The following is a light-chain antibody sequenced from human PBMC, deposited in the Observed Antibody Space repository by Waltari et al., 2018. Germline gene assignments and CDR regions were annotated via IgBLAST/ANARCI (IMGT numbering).Light chain of an antibody. Sequence: DIHMTQSPSSLSASVGDRVTITCRASHTIDPYLNWYQQKPGKAPNLLISTASTLQSGVPSRFSGSGSGTDFTLTIDSMQPEDFATYYCQQSYSRPLFTFGPGTKVDL. CDR3: QQSYSRPLFT. CDR1: HTIDPY. V-gene: IGKV1-39*01. CDR2: TAS. J-gene: IGKJ3*01.